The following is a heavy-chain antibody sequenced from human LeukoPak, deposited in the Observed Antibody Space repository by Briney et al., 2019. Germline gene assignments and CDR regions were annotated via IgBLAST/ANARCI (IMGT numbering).Heavy chain of an antibody. V-gene: IGHV3-23*01. Sequence: GGSLRLSCAASGFTFSSYGMHWVRQAPRKGLEWGSASSGSTGRTYYAGPVNGRFTISRDNSKNKLYLQMNTVRAEDQAVYYCAPSVVGSAPFDFWGKGTLVTVSS. CDR1: GFTFSSYG. CDR2: SSGSTGRT. D-gene: IGHD5/OR15-5a*01. J-gene: IGHJ4*02. CDR3: APSVVGSAPFDF.